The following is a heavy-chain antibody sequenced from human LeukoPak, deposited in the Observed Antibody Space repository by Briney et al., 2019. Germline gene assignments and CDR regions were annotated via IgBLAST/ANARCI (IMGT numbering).Heavy chain of an antibody. V-gene: IGHV1-46*01. CDR1: GYPFSNYD. CDR2: INPSGGST. Sequence: GASVKVSCKASGYPFSNYDINWVRQAPGQGLEWVGIINPSGGSTSYAQKFQDRVTMTRDTSTSTVYMEPSSLRFEDTAVYYCVRAGYCGGGSCFTFDYWGQGTLVTVSS. D-gene: IGHD2-15*01. J-gene: IGHJ4*02. CDR3: VRAGYCGGGSCFTFDY.